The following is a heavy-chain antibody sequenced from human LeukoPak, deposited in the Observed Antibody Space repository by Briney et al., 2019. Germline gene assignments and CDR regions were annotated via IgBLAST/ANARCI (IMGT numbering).Heavy chain of an antibody. V-gene: IGHV3-48*01. Sequence: PGGSRRLSVAASGFTFSNYSMHWFGQAPGKGLEWISYITNNSDIRHYAGSVAGRFTIYRDNAKNSLYLQMNSLRAEDTAIYYCARGTLFWGQGTLVTVSS. J-gene: IGHJ4*02. D-gene: IGHD1-14*01. CDR2: ITNNSDIR. CDR3: ARGTLF. CDR1: GFTFSNYS.